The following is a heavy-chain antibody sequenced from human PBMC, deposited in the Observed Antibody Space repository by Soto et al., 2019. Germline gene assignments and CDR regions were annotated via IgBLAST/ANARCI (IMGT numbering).Heavy chain of an antibody. CDR1: GGSINVYY. Sequence: SETLSLTCTVSGGSINVYYWSWIRQPPGKGLEWVGYIYNSGSTNYNPSLKSRVTISVDTPKNQFSLKVNSVTAADTAVYYCAHILSGSQFNYSGQGTPVTVSS. V-gene: IGHV4-4*08. J-gene: IGHJ4*02. D-gene: IGHD3-9*01. CDR2: IYNSGST. CDR3: AHILSGSQFNY.